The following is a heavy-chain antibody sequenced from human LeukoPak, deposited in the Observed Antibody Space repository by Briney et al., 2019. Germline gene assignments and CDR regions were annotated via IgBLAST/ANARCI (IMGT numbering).Heavy chain of an antibody. J-gene: IGHJ6*03. CDR3: AKTYYSSRAHYYYYYYMDV. V-gene: IGHV3-30*04. CDR1: GFTFSSYA. Sequence: GGSLRLSCAASGFTFSSYAMHWVRQAPGKGLEWVAVISYDGSNKYYADSVKGRFTISRDNSKNTLYLQMNSLRAADTAVYYCAKTYYSSRAHYYYYYYMDVWGKGTTVTISS. CDR2: ISYDGSNK. D-gene: IGHD3-10*01.